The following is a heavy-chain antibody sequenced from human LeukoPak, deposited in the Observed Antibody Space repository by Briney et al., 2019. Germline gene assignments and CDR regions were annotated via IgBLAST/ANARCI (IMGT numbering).Heavy chain of an antibody. CDR2: IYPGDSDT. D-gene: IGHD3-22*01. CDR1: GYSFTSYW. CDR3: ARQRSYYDSSGYYYAFDI. V-gene: IGHV5-51*01. J-gene: IGHJ3*02. Sequence: GESLRISCKGSGYSFTSYWIGWVRQMPGKGLEWMGIIYPGDSDTRYSPSFQGQVTISADKSISTAYLQWSSLKASDTAMYYCARQRSYYDSSGYYYAFDIWGQGTMVTVSS.